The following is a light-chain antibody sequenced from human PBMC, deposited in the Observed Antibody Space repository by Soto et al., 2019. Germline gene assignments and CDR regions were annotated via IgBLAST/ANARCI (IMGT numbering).Light chain of an antibody. CDR3: QQYNNWPYA. Sequence: EILITQSPATLSVSPGERATLSCRASQSVGSDLAWYQQKPGQAPRLLIYGASTRATGIPARVRGSGSGTEFTLTISSLQSEDFALYYCQQYNNWPYAFGQGTKVDIK. V-gene: IGKV3-15*01. J-gene: IGKJ2*01. CDR2: GAS. CDR1: QSVGSD.